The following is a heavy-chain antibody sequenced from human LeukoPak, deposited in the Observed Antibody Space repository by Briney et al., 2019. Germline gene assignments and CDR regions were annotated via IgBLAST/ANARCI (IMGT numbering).Heavy chain of an antibody. CDR1: AGSISSYY. Sequence: SETLSLTCTFSAGSISSYYWSWIRQPAGKGLEWIGRIHTSGSTNYNPSLKSRVTMSVDTSKNQFSLKLSSVTAADTAFYYCARYIVSYPHDAFDIWGQGTMVTVSS. CDR3: ARYIVSYPHDAFDI. V-gene: IGHV4-4*07. J-gene: IGHJ3*02. CDR2: IHTSGST. D-gene: IGHD1-26*01.